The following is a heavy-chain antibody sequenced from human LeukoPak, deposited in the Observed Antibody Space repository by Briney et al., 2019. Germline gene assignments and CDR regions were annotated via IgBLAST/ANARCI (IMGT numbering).Heavy chain of an antibody. Sequence: PSETLSLTCAVYGGSFSGYYWSWIRQPPGKGLEWIGEINHSGSTNYNPSLKSRVTISVDTSKNQFSLKLSSVTAADTAVYYCASCTGPTGFDYWGQGTLVTVSS. J-gene: IGHJ4*02. CDR3: ASCTGPTGFDY. CDR1: GGSFSGYY. CDR2: INHSGST. V-gene: IGHV4-34*01. D-gene: IGHD2-8*02.